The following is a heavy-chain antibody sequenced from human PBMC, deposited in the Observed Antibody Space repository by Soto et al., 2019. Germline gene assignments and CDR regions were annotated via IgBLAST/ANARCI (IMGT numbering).Heavy chain of an antibody. V-gene: IGHV3-30*18. D-gene: IGHD3-22*01. CDR3: AKDMPYYYDSSGRDDAFDI. CDR2: ISYDGSNK. Sequence: RQAPRKGEGWVAVISYDGSNKYYADSVKGRFTISRDNSKNTLYLQMNSLRAEDTAVYYCAKDMPYYYDSSGRDDAFDIWGQGTMVTVSS. J-gene: IGHJ3*02.